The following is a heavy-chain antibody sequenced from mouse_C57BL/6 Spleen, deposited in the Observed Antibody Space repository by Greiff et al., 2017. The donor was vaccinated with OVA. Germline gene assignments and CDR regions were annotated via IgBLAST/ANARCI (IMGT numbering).Heavy chain of an antibody. V-gene: IGHV5-9*04. J-gene: IGHJ4*01. Sequence: EVQRVESGGGLVKPGGSLKLSCAASGFTFSSYTMSWVRQTPEKRLEWVANISGGGGNTYYPDSVKGRFTISRDNAKNTLYLQMSSLRSEDTAMNYCARTWTGVYAMDYWGQGTSVTVSS. CDR2: ISGGGGNT. CDR1: GFTFSSYT. CDR3: ARTWTGVYAMDY.